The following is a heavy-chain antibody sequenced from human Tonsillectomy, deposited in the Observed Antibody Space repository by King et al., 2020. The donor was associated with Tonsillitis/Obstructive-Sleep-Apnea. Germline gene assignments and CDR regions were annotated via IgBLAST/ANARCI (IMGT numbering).Heavy chain of an antibody. Sequence: VQLVESGGGVVQPGRSLRLSCAASGFTFSAYGMHWVRQAPGKGLEWVAFISYNGGHKNYADSVKGRFTISRDNSKNTLYLQMNSLRAEDTAVYYFATQGAGTQALHYFDIWGLGTMVTVAS. CDR1: GFTFSAYG. V-gene: IGHV3-30*03. J-gene: IGHJ3*02. CDR2: ISYNGGHK. CDR3: ATQGAGTQALHYFDI. D-gene: IGHD1-7*01.